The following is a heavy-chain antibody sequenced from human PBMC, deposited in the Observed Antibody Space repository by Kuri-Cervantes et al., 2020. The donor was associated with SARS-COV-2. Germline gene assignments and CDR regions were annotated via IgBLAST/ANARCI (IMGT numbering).Heavy chain of an antibody. Sequence: SETLSLTCTVSGGSISSSSYYWSWIRQPAGKGLEWIGRIYTSGSTNYNPSLKSRVTMSVDTSKNQFSLKLSSVTAADTAVYYCSGRVDFSSVDYWGQGTRV. CDR2: IYTSGST. CDR1: GGSISSSSYY. D-gene: IGHD3/OR15-3a*01. J-gene: IGHJ4*02. V-gene: IGHV4-61*02. CDR3: SGRVDFSSVDY.